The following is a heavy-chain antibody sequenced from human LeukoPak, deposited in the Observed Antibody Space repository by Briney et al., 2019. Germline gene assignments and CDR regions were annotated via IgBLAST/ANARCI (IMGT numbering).Heavy chain of an antibody. J-gene: IGHJ4*02. CDR3: ARTRITIFGVAKSRFDY. V-gene: IGHV4-34*01. CDR1: GGSFNGYY. Sequence: SETLSLTCAVYGGSFNGYYWSWIRQPPGKGLEWIGEINHSGSTNYNPSLKSRVTISVDTSKNQFSLKLSSVTAADTAVYYCARTRITIFGVAKSRFDYWGQGTLVTVSS. D-gene: IGHD3-3*01. CDR2: INHSGST.